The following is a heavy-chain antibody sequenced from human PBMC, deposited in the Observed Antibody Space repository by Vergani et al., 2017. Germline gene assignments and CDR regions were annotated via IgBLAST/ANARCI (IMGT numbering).Heavy chain of an antibody. D-gene: IGHD1-26*01. CDR3: ARGTGGALYY. CDR1: GGSISSYY. J-gene: IGHJ4*02. V-gene: IGHV4-59*01. Sequence: QVQLQASGPGLVKPSETLSLTCTVSGGSISSYYWSWIRQPPGKGLEWIGYIYYSGSTNYNPSLKSRVTISVDTSKNQFSLKLSSVTAADTAVYYCARGTGGALYYWGQGTLVTVSS. CDR2: IYYSGST.